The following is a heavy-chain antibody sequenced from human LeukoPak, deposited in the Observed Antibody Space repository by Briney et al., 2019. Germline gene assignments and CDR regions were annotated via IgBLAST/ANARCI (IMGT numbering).Heavy chain of an antibody. D-gene: IGHD1-1*01. CDR1: GYTFTSYY. CDR3: ARDKEGFTGQPDAFDI. J-gene: IGHJ3*02. V-gene: IGHV1-46*01. Sequence: GASVKVSCKASGYTFTSYYMHWVRQAPGQGLEWMGIINPSGGSTSYAQKFQGRVTMTSDTSTSTVYMELSSLRSEDTAVYYCARDKEGFTGQPDAFDIWGQGTMVTVSS. CDR2: INPSGGST.